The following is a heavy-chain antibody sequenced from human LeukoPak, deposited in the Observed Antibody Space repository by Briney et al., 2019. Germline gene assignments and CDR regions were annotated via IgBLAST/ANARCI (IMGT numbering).Heavy chain of an antibody. CDR1: GFTFSSYA. CDR3: ANEYSKGDV. D-gene: IGHD4-11*01. CDR2: ISGSGGNT. Sequence: GGSLRLSCAASGFTFSSYAMSWVRQAPGKGLEWVSGISGSGGNTYYADSVKGRFTISRDNSKNTLYLQMNSLRAEDAAVYYCANEYSKGDVWGQGTMVTVSS. J-gene: IGHJ3*01. V-gene: IGHV3-23*01.